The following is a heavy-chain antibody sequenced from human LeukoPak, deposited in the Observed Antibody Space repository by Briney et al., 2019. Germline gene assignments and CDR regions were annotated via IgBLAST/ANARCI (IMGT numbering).Heavy chain of an antibody. CDR3: ASAPYTNSADF. CDR1: GGSFSGSY. D-gene: IGHD6-13*01. J-gene: IGHJ4*02. Sequence: TSETLSLTCAVYGGSFSGSYWSWIRQPPGKGLEWTGEVIHRGSPTYNPSLKSRVTMSIDTSKNQFSLKLTSVTAADTAVYYCASAPYTNSADFWGPGTLVTVSS. CDR2: VIHRGSP. V-gene: IGHV4-34*12.